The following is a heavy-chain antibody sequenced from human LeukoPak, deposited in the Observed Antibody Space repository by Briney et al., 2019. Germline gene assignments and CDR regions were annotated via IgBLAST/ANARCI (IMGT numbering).Heavy chain of an antibody. D-gene: IGHD1-26*01. V-gene: IGHV3-30*02. Sequence: GGSLRLSCAASGFMFSSYGMHWVRQAPGKGLEWVAFIQYDGSDKEYADSVKGRFTISRDNSKKTLYLQMNSLRAEDTAVYYCAKEGYSHYFDYWAREPWSPSPQ. CDR1: GFMFSSYG. J-gene: IGHJ4*02. CDR2: IQYDGSDK. CDR3: AKEGYSHYFDY.